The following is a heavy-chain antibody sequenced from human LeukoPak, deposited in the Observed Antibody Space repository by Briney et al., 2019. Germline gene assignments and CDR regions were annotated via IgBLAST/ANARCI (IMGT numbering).Heavy chain of an antibody. J-gene: IGHJ4*02. Sequence: PGGSLRLSCAASGFTFSSYSMNWVRQAPGKGLEWVSAISSGSSTIYYADSVKGRFTISRDNSKNTVYLQMNSLRAEDTDLYYCAKASRSDASELTPFDYWGQGTLVTVSS. CDR3: AKASRSDASELTPFDY. CDR1: GFTFSSYS. V-gene: IGHV3-48*01. D-gene: IGHD3-10*01. CDR2: ISSGSSTI.